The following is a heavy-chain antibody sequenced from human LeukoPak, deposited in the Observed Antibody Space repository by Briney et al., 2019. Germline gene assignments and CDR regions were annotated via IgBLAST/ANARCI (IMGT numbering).Heavy chain of an antibody. CDR2: IIPIFGTA. CDR1: GGTFTKNV. CDR3: GRGISGGRGVIKYYYGLDV. V-gene: IGHV1-69*01. Sequence: AASVKVSCTACGGTFTKNVIRWVGEAPGQGLEWMGGIIPIFGTANYAQKFQGRVTITADESTSTAYMELSSLRSDDTAVYYCGRGISGGRGVIKYYYGLDVWGQGTTVTVSS. D-gene: IGHD3-10*01. J-gene: IGHJ6*02.